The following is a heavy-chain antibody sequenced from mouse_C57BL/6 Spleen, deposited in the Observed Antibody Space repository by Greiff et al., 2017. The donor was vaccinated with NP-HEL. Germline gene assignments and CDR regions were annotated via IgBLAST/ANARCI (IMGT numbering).Heavy chain of an antibody. CDR2: IYPGDGDT. D-gene: IGHD1-1*01. Sequence: VQLQQSGPELVQPGASVKISCKASGYAFRSSWMNWVKQRPGKGLEWIGRIYPGDGDTNYNGKFKGKDTLTADKSSSTAYMQLRSLTSEDSAVYFCASDGSSQAWFAYWGQGTLVTVSA. CDR1: GYAFRSSW. J-gene: IGHJ3*01. CDR3: ASDGSSQAWFAY. V-gene: IGHV1-82*01.